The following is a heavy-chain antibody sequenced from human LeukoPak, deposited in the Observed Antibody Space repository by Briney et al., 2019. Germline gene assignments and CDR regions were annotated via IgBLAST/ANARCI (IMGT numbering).Heavy chain of an antibody. CDR1: GFTFSSYS. Sequence: GGSLRLSCAASGFTFSSYSMNWVRQAPGKGLEWVSSISSSSSYIYYADSVKGRFTISRNNAKNSLYLQMNSLRAEDTAVYYCAREGAAAGASPVDYWGQGTLVTVSS. V-gene: IGHV3-21*04. J-gene: IGHJ4*02. CDR3: AREGAAAGASPVDY. CDR2: ISSSSSYI. D-gene: IGHD6-13*01.